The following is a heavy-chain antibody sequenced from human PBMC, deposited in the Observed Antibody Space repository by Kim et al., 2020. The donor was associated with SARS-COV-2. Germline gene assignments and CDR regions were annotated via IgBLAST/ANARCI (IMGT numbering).Heavy chain of an antibody. V-gene: IGHV4-39*01. D-gene: IGHD5-18*01. CDR2: SHYSGST. J-gene: IGHJ5*02. CDR3: ARQSSYGFIWFDP. Sequence: PPGGRLEWIGGSHYSGSTFYNPSLKTRVTISIDTSKGQFTLKVHSVTAADTAVYYCARQSSYGFIWFDPWGQGVLVTVSS.